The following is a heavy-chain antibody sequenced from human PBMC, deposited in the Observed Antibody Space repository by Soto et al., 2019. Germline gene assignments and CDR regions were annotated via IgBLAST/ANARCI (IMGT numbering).Heavy chain of an antibody. CDR2: ISAYNGNT. J-gene: IGHJ3*02. D-gene: IGHD3-22*01. Sequence: QVQLVQSGAEVKKPGASVKVSCKASGYTFTSYGISWVRQAPGQGLEWMGWISAYNGNTNYAQKLQGKVTKPTDTTTSTAQMGLGSLRSDDTAVYCCAGEASGYWALGAFDIWGQGTMVTVSS. V-gene: IGHV1-18*01. CDR3: AGEASGYWALGAFDI. CDR1: GYTFTSYG.